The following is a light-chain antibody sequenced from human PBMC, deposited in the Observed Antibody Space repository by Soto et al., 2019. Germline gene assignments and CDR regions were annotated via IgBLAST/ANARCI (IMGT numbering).Light chain of an antibody. CDR3: QQYNTYSEGT. CDR1: QSVNSW. J-gene: IGKJ2*01. Sequence: DIRMTQSPSTLSASVGDRVTITCRASQSVNSWLAWFQQKPGKAPKLLIYHASTLQSGVPSRFSGSGSVTDFTLTISSLQPDDFATYYCQQYNTYSEGTFGQGTKLEIK. V-gene: IGKV1-5*01. CDR2: HAS.